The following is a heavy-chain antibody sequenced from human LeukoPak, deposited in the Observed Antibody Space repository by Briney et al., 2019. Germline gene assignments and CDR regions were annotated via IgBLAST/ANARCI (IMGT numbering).Heavy chain of an antibody. V-gene: IGHV3-74*01. CDR2: INSDGSST. CDR3: ARDRGSEIATDAFDI. CDR1: GFTFSSYW. J-gene: IGHJ3*02. Sequence: GGSLRLSCAASGFTFSSYWMHWVRHAPGKGLVWVSRINSDGSSTSYADSVKGRFTISRDNAKNTLYLQMNSLRAEDTAVYYCARDRGSEIATDAFDIWGQGTMVTVSS. D-gene: IGHD5-24*01.